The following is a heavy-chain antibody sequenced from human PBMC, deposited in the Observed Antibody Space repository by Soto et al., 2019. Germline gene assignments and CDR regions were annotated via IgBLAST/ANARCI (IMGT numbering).Heavy chain of an antibody. V-gene: IGHV3-11*01. CDR1: GFTFSDYY. CDR3: AREGVYYDSSGYYRSGAFDI. CDR2: ISSSGSTI. Sequence: GGSLRLSCAASGFTFSDYYMSWIRQAPRKGLEWVSYISSSGSTIYYADSVKGRFTISRDNAKNSLYLQMNSLRAEDTAVYYCAREGVYYDSSGYYRSGAFDIWGQGTMVTVSS. J-gene: IGHJ3*02. D-gene: IGHD3-22*01.